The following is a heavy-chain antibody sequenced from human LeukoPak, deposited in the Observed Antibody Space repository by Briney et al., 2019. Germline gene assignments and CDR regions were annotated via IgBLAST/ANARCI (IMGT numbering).Heavy chain of an antibody. D-gene: IGHD2-15*01. CDR1: GGSFSTYY. CDR3: ARGYCSGGSCYLPIFDY. CDR2: INHSGST. V-gene: IGHV4-34*01. J-gene: IGHJ4*02. Sequence: SETLSLTCAVYGGSFSTYYWSWIRQPPGKGLEWIGEINHSGSTNYNPSLKSRVTISVDTSKNQFSLKLSSVTAADTAVYYCARGYCSGGSCYLPIFDYWGQGTLVTVSS.